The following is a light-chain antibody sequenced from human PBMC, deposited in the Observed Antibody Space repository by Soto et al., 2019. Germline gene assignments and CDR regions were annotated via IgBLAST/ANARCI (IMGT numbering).Light chain of an antibody. CDR3: QQYNTWPAT. J-gene: IGKJ1*01. V-gene: IGKV3-15*01. CDR2: GAS. Sequence: EIVLTQSPGTLSVSPGERPTLSCRASQSVSSILAWYQQKPGQAPRLLFYGASTGATGIPARFSGSGSETEFTLSISSLQSEDFAVYYCQQYNTWPATFGQGTKVEIK. CDR1: QSVSSI.